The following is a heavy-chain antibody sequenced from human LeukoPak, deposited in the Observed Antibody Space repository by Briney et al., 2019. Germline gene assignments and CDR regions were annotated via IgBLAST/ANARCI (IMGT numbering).Heavy chain of an antibody. D-gene: IGHD2-21*02. CDR2: IKQDGSEK. CDR3: ARDLQCGGDCHYDAFDM. V-gene: IGHV3-7*01. CDR1: GFTFSSYW. J-gene: IGHJ3*02. Sequence: GGSLRLSCAASGFTFSSYWMSWVRQAPGKGLEWVANIKQDGSEKYYVDSLKGRFTISRDNAKNSLYLQMNSLRAEDTAVYYCARDLQCGGDCHYDAFDMWGQGTMVTVSS.